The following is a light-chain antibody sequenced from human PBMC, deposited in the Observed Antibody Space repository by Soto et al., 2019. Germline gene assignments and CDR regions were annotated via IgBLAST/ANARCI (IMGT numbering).Light chain of an antibody. J-gene: IGKJ4*01. CDR2: AAS. CDR3: QQSYSTPLT. CDR1: QSIGGF. V-gene: IGKV1-39*01. Sequence: DIQVTQSPSSLSGSAVGRSTITFRASQSIGGFLNWYQQKLGKAPKLLIYAASSLQSGVPSRFSGSGSGTDFTLTISSLQPEDFATYYCQQSYSTPLTFGGGTKVDIK.